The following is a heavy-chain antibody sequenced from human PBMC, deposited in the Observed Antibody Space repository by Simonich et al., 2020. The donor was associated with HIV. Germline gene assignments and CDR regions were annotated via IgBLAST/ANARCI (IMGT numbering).Heavy chain of an antibody. Sequence: GAELKKPGASVKVSCKASGYTFSSYGISWVRQAPGQGLEWMGLISPYNGNRNYAQRFQGRVTMTTDTSTSTAYMELRSLRSDDTAVYYCARTRRITIFGVVRGNGMDVWGQGTTVTVSS. D-gene: IGHD3-3*01. V-gene: IGHV1-18*01. CDR3: ARTRRITIFGVVRGNGMDV. CDR1: GYTFSSYG. CDR2: ISPYNGNR. J-gene: IGHJ6*02.